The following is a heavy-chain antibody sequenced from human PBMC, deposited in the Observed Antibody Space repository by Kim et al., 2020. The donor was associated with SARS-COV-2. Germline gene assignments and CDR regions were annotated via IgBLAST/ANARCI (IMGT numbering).Heavy chain of an antibody. Sequence: SETLSLTCAVYGGSFSGYYWSWIRQPPGKGLEWIGEINHSGSTNYNPSLKSRVTISVDTSKNQFSLKLSSVTAADTAVYYCARGEVRAGTRNWFDPWGQGTLVTVSS. CDR1: GGSFSGYY. V-gene: IGHV4-34*01. CDR2: INHSGST. D-gene: IGHD6-19*01. CDR3: ARGEVRAGTRNWFDP. J-gene: IGHJ5*02.